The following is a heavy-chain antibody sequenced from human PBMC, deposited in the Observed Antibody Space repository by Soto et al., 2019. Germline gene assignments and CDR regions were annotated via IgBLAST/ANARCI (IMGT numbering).Heavy chain of an antibody. Sequence: QVQLVESGGGVVQPGRSLRLSCAASGFTFSSYGMHWVRQAPGKGLEWVAVISYDGSNKYYADSVKGRFTISRDNSKNTLYLQMNSLRAEDTAVYYCAGSRSSHDYYYYYGMDVWGQGTTVTVSS. CDR1: GFTFSSYG. CDR2: ISYDGSNK. J-gene: IGHJ6*02. D-gene: IGHD6-6*01. V-gene: IGHV3-30*03. CDR3: AGSRSSHDYYYYYGMDV.